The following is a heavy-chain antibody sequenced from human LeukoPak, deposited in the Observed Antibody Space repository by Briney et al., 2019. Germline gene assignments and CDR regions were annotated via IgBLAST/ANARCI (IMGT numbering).Heavy chain of an antibody. CDR2: IYYSGST. D-gene: IGHD3-3*01. CDR1: GGSISSYY. J-gene: IGHJ2*01. CDR3: AKVNYDFWADWYFDL. V-gene: IGHV4-59*01. Sequence: SETLSLTCTVSGGSISSYYWSWIRQPPGKGLEGIGYIYYSGSTNYNPSLKSRVTISVDTSKNQFSLKLSSVTAADTAVYYCAKVNYDFWADWYFDLWGRGTLVTVSS.